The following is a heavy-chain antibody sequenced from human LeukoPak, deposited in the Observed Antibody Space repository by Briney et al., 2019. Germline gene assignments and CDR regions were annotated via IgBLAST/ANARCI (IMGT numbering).Heavy chain of an antibody. V-gene: IGHV3-30-3*01. CDR2: ISYDGSNK. CDR1: GFTFSSYA. Sequence: PGGSLRLSCAASGFTFSSYAMHWVRQAPGKGLEWVAVISYDGSNKYYADSVKGRFTISRDNSKNTLYLQMNSLRAEDTAVYYCARDYDGDISDYWGQGTLVTVSS. J-gene: IGHJ4*02. CDR3: ARDYDGDISDY. D-gene: IGHD4-17*01.